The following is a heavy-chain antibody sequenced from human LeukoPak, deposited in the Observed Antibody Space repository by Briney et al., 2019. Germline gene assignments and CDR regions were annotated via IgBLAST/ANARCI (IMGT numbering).Heavy chain of an antibody. J-gene: IGHJ5*02. CDR2: INPNSGVP. D-gene: IGHD6-13*01. Sequence: ASVRVSCKASGYTFTGYYMHWVRQAPGQGLEWLGRINPNSGVPNYAQKFQGRVTMTRDTAISTAYMQLNSLRSGDTAVYYCAREVGYSSSYYGRFDPWGQGTLVTVSS. CDR3: AREVGYSSSYYGRFDP. CDR1: GYTFTGYY. V-gene: IGHV1-2*06.